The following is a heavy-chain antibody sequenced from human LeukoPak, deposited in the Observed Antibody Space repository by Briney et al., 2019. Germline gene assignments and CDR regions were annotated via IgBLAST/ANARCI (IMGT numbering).Heavy chain of an antibody. Sequence: SEALSLTCAVYGGSFSGYYWSWIRQPPGKGLEWIGEINHSGSTNYNPSLKSRVTISVDTSKNQFSLRLSSVTAADTAVYYCARESSGGDYWGQGTLVTVSS. V-gene: IGHV4-34*01. CDR2: INHSGST. D-gene: IGHD2-15*01. CDR1: GGSFSGYY. CDR3: ARESSGGDY. J-gene: IGHJ4*02.